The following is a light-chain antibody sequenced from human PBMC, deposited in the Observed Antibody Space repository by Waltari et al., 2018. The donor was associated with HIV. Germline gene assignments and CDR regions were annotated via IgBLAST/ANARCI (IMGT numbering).Light chain of an antibody. J-gene: IGKJ3*01. CDR2: KAS. Sequence: DIQMIQYPSNLSASVGDAVTINCRASHDIKSWLAWYQLKPKQAPKLLIYKASTLESGVSSRFSGAGSGTNFTFTIDSLQVDDIATYYCQQYNTFSFTFGPGTTV. CDR1: HDIKSW. V-gene: IGKV1-5*03. CDR3: QQYNTFSFT.